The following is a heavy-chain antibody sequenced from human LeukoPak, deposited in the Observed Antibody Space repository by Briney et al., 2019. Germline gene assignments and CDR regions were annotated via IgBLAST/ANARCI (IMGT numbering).Heavy chain of an antibody. D-gene: IGHD6-13*01. CDR1: GFTFSSYD. J-gene: IGHJ6*02. V-gene: IGHV3-13*01. Sequence: GGSLRLSCAASGFTFSSYDMHWVRQATGKGLEWVSAIGTAGDTYYPGSVKGRFTISRENAKNSLYLQMNSLRAGDTAVYYCARVPGIAAAGIGYYCYGMDVWGQGTTVTVSS. CDR2: IGTAGDT. CDR3: ARVPGIAAAGIGYYCYGMDV.